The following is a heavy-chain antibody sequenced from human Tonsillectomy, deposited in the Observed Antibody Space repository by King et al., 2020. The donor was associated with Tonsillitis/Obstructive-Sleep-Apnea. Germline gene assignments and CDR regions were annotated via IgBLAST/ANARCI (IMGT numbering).Heavy chain of an antibody. CDR1: GFTVSSSY. CDR3: VKDVYCSGGTCYTTY. Sequence: EVQLVESGGGLVQPGGSLRLSCTVSGFTVSSSYMSWVRQAPGKGLEWVSVFFVVGSTYYADSVQGRFSMSTDNSKNLLFLQMNSLRAEDTALYYCVKDVYCSGGTCYTTYWGQGTLVTVSS. D-gene: IGHD2-15*01. V-gene: IGHV3-66*01. J-gene: IGHJ4*02. CDR2: FFVVGST.